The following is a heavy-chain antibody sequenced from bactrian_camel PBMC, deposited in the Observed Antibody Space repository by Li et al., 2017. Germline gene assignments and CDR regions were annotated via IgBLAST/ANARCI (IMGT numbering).Heavy chain of an antibody. D-gene: IGHD1*01. CDR3: AVDVLITGGRCRYGQDFCY. CDR1: GDTYTSGF. J-gene: IGHJ6*01. CDR2: IRTGRASS. V-gene: IGHV3S40*01. Sequence: VQLVESGGGSVQAGGSLRLSCTASGDTYTSGFMGWFRQAPGKEREGVATIRTGRASSYYADSVKGRFTISQDNARNTVYLQMNSLKPEDTAMYYCAVDVLITGGRCRYGQDFCYWGQGTQVTVS.